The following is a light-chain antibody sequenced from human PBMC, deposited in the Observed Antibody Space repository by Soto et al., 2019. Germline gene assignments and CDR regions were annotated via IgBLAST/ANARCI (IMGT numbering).Light chain of an antibody. Sequence: QSALTQPASASGSPGQSITISCTGTSSDVGGYNYVSWYQHHPGKAPKLMIFDVSNRPSGVSNRLSGSKSGNTASLTISGLQPEDEADYYCSSYTTSNTRQIVFGTGTKVTVL. V-gene: IGLV2-14*03. CDR2: DVS. J-gene: IGLJ1*01. CDR3: SSYTTSNTRQIV. CDR1: SSDVGGYNY.